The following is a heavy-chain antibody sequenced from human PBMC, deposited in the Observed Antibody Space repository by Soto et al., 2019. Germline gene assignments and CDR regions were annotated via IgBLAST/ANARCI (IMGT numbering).Heavy chain of an antibody. CDR2: IIPLFGTA. CDR1: GGTFSTYA. Sequence: SVKVSCKASGGTFSTYAIDWVRQAPGQGLEWMGGIIPLFGTAKYAQNFQGRITITADESTNTAYMELRSLRSQDTAVYYCARGVRYDSSGYYYFYWGQGTLVTVSS. J-gene: IGHJ4*02. D-gene: IGHD3-22*01. CDR3: ARGVRYDSSGYYYFY. V-gene: IGHV1-69*13.